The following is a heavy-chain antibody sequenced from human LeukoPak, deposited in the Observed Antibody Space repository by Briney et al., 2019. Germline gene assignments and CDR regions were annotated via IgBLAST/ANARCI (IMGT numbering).Heavy chain of an antibody. V-gene: IGHV3-49*04. CDR2: IRSKAYGGTT. CDR1: GFTFSSYW. CDR3: TRAVGATFSVDH. D-gene: IGHD1-26*01. J-gene: IGHJ4*02. Sequence: PGGSLRLSCAASGFTFSSYWMSWVRQAPGKGLEWVDFIRSKAYGGTTEYAASVKGRFTISRDDSKSIAYLQMNSLKTEDTAVYYCTRAVGATFSVDHWGQGTLVTVSS.